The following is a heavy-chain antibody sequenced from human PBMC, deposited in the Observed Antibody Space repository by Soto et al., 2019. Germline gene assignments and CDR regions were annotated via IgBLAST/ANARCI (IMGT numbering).Heavy chain of an antibody. CDR2: INPGGGST. CDR1: GYTFTSYY. CDR3: ATGSSSLFYYYYGMDV. Sequence: ASVKVSCKASGYTFTSYYMHWVRQAPGQGLEWMGIINPGGGSTSYAQKFQGRVTMTRDTSTSTVYMELSSLRSEDTAVYYCATGSSSLFYYYYGMDVWGQGTTVTVSS. D-gene: IGHD6-6*01. V-gene: IGHV1-46*01. J-gene: IGHJ6*02.